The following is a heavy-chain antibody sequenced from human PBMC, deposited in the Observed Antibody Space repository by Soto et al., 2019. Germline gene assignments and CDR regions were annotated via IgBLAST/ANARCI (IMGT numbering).Heavy chain of an antibody. D-gene: IGHD5-12*01. CDR1: GDSFNDYY. Sequence: QVQLVQSGAEVRKPGASVTVSCRSSGDSFNDYYIHWVRQAPGQGFEWMGWINPNGGVTKYAQKFQGWVSMTTDPSIRTVYMQRSRLRSDDTAVYYCARESGGATATLDYYYFYMDVWGTGTTVTVSS. J-gene: IGHJ6*03. CDR2: INPNGGVT. V-gene: IGHV1-2*04. CDR3: ARESGGATATLDYYYFYMDV.